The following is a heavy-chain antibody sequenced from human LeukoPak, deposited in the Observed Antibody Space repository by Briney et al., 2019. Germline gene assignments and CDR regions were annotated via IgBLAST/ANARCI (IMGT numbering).Heavy chain of an antibody. CDR1: GGSISSYY. D-gene: IGHD1-26*01. V-gene: IGHV4-4*09. CDR2: IYTSGST. CDR3: ARHRVGATYVDY. J-gene: IGHJ4*02. Sequence: SETLSLTCTVSGGSISSYYWSWIRQPPGKGLEWIGYIYTSGSTNYNPSLKSRVTISVDTSKNQFSLKLSSVTAADTAVYYCARHRVGATYVDYWGQGTLDTVSS.